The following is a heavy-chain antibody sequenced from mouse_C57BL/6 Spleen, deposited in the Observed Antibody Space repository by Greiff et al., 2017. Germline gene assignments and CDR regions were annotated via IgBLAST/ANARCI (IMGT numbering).Heavy chain of an antibody. Sequence: EVLLVESGGDLVKPGGSLKLSCAASGFTFSSYGMSWVRQTPDKRLEWVATISSGGSYTYYPDSVKGRFTISRDNAKNTLYLQMSSLKSEDTAMYYCARRCDYAAMDYWGQGTSVTVSS. CDR3: ARRCDYAAMDY. J-gene: IGHJ4*01. CDR1: GFTFSSYG. CDR2: ISSGGSYT. V-gene: IGHV5-6*01.